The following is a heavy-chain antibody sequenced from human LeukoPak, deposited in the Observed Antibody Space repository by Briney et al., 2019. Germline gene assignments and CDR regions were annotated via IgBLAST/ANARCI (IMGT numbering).Heavy chain of an antibody. J-gene: IGHJ5*02. CDR2: ISAYNGNT. Sequence: SVKFSCKASGYTFTSYGISWVRQAPGQGLVWMGWISAYNGNTNYAQKLQGRVTMTTDTSTSTAYMELRSLRSDDTAVYYCARDLRAEMATIGNGFDPWGQGTLVTVSS. D-gene: IGHD5-24*01. CDR1: GYTFTSYG. CDR3: ARDLRAEMATIGNGFDP. V-gene: IGHV1-18*01.